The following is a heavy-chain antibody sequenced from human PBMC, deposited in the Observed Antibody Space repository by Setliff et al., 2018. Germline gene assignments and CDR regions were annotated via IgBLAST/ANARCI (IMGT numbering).Heavy chain of an antibody. CDR1: GGSISSSIYS. D-gene: IGHD2-15*01. V-gene: IGHV4-39*01. CDR2: SYNSGNT. J-gene: IGHJ4*02. CDR3: ARHAITQSLVADY. Sequence: SETLSLTCSVSGGSISSSIYSWDWIRQPPGKGLEWIGNSYNSGNTYYNPSFKSRVTISVDPSKNQFSLTLRSVTAADTAVYYCARHAITQSLVADYWGQGILVTVSS.